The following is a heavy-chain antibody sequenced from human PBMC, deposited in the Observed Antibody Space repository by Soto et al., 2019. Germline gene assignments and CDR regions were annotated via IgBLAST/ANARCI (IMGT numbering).Heavy chain of an antibody. Sequence: VQLLQSGGELKKPGASVKVSCNTSGFTFNTYFISWVRQAPGQGLEWMGWISPYNGNTKYGEKFQGRVTMTTDTITRTAYMELRNLRIDDTAVYYCARYTSNSFAYWGQGTLVTVSS. V-gene: IGHV1-18*01. CDR1: GFTFNTYF. D-gene: IGHD2-2*01. CDR2: ISPYNGNT. J-gene: IGHJ4*02. CDR3: ARYTSNSFAY.